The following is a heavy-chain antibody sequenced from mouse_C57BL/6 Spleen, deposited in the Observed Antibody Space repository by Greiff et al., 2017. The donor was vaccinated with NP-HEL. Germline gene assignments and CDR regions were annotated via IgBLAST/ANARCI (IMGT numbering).Heavy chain of an antibody. V-gene: IGHV5-6*01. CDR3: ARHYYGSRHFDY. D-gene: IGHD1-1*01. Sequence: EVQGVESGGDLVKPGGSLKLSCAASGFTFSSYGMSWVRQTPDKRLEWVATISSGGSYTYYPDSVKGRFTISRDNAKNTLYLQMSSLKSEDTAMYYCARHYYGSRHFDYWGQGTTLTVSS. CDR1: GFTFSSYG. J-gene: IGHJ2*01. CDR2: ISSGGSYT.